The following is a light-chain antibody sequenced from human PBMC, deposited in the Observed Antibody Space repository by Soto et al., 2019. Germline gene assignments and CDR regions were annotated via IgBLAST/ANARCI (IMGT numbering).Light chain of an antibody. Sequence: EILMTQSPATLALSPGERATLSCRSSQSVSSNLAWYQQKPGQPPRLLIYGASTRATGVPARFSGSGSGTEFTLTISTLQSEDFAGYYCQQYDNWASVNCGGGTKVDIK. CDR2: GAS. CDR3: QQYDNWASVN. V-gene: IGKV3-15*01. J-gene: IGKJ4*01. CDR1: QSVSSN.